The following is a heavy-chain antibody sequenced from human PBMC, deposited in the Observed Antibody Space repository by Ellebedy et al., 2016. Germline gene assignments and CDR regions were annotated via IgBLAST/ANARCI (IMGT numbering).Heavy chain of an antibody. CDR1: GGSISSGGYY. D-gene: IGHD2-8*01. Sequence: LRLXXTVSGGSISSGGYYWSWIRQHPGKGLEWIGYIYYSGSTYYNPSLKSRVTISVDTSKNQFSLKLSSVTAADTAVYYCARDSPHPELMVYAGEWEDWYFDLWGRGTLVTVSS. J-gene: IGHJ2*01. CDR2: IYYSGST. CDR3: ARDSPHPELMVYAGEWEDWYFDL. V-gene: IGHV4-31*03.